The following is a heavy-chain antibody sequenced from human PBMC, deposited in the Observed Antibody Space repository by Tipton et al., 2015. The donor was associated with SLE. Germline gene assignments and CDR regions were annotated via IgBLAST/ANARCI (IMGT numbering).Heavy chain of an antibody. V-gene: IGHV4-59*11. CDR3: AREFRGYDFWSGFYYYYGMDV. Sequence: TLSLTCTVSGGSISSHYWRWIRQPPGKGLEWIGYIYYSCSTNYNPSLKSRVTISVDTSKNQFSLKLSSVTAADTSVYYCAREFRGYDFWSGFYYYYGMDVWGQGTLVTVSS. D-gene: IGHD3-3*01. CDR2: IYYSCST. J-gene: IGHJ6*02. CDR1: GGSISSHY.